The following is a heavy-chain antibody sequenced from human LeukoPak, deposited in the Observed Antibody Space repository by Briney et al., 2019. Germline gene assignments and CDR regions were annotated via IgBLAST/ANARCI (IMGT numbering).Heavy chain of an antibody. J-gene: IGHJ4*02. Sequence: GGSLRLSCAASGFTFSSYEMNWVRQAPGKGLEWVSSISSSSSYIYYADSVKGRFTISRDNAKNSLYLQMNSLRAEDTAVYYCARDARYYCSSTSCYPLGDYWGQGTLVTVSS. V-gene: IGHV3-21*01. CDR2: ISSSSSYI. CDR3: ARDARYYCSSTSCYPLGDY. CDR1: GFTFSSYE. D-gene: IGHD2-2*01.